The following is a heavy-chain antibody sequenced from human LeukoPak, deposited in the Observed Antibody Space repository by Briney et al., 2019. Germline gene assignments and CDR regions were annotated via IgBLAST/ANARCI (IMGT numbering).Heavy chain of an antibody. J-gene: IGHJ4*02. CDR1: GFTVSSNY. D-gene: IGHD3-10*01. CDR3: AREGYYGSGSPFDY. V-gene: IGHV3-53*01. CDR2: IYSGGST. Sequence: GGSLRLSCAASGFTVSSNYMSWVRQAPGKGLEWVSVIYSGGSTYYADSVKGRFTISRDNSKNTLYLQMNSLRAEDTAVYYCAREGYYGSGSPFDYWGQGTLVTVSS.